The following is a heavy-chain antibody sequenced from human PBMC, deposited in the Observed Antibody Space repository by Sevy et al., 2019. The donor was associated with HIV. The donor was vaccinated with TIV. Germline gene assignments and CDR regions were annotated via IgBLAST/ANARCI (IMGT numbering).Heavy chain of an antibody. D-gene: IGHD3-3*01. Sequence: GGSLRLSCAASGFTFSSYAMSWVRQAPGKGLEWVSAISGSGGSTYYADSVKGRFTISRDNSKNTLYLQINSLRAEDTAVYYCAKDQIEYDFWRGFDYWGQGTLVTVSS. CDR1: GFTFSSYA. J-gene: IGHJ4*02. V-gene: IGHV3-23*01. CDR3: AKDQIEYDFWRGFDY. CDR2: ISGSGGST.